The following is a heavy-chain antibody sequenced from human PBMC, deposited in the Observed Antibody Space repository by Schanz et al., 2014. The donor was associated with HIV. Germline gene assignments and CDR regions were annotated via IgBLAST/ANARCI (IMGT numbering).Heavy chain of an antibody. CDR1: GFTFSSYA. V-gene: IGHV3-23*01. CDR2: LSGSGGNT. J-gene: IGHJ6*02. D-gene: IGHD3-3*01. Sequence: EVQLLESGGGLVQPGGSLRLSCAASGFTFSSYAMSWVRQAPGKGLEWVSALSGSGGNTYYADSVKGRFTISRDNSKKTLYLQVDNLTADDTAVYYCARDPARSYEPWSGYWYGMDVWGQGTTVIVSS. CDR3: ARDPARSYEPWSGYWYGMDV.